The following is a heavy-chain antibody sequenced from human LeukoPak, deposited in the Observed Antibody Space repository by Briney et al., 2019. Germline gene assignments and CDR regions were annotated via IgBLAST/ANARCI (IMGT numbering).Heavy chain of an antibody. D-gene: IGHD6-6*01. CDR1: GFTFSTYG. CDR2: IWSDGSNK. Sequence: GGSLRLSCAASGFTFSTYGMHWVRQAPGKGPEWVAVIWSDGSNKCYSDSLKGRFTISRDNSKNTLYLQVNSLRADDTAMYYCARDPVENSRSSDLYYFQYWGQGTLVTVSS. J-gene: IGHJ4*02. CDR3: ARDPVENSRSSDLYYFQY. V-gene: IGHV3-33*01.